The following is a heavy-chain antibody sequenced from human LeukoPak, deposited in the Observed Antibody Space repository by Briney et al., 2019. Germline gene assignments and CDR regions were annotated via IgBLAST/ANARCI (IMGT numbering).Heavy chain of an antibody. CDR1: GDSASRDSAA. V-gene: IGHV6-1*01. D-gene: IGHD2-21*01. J-gene: IGHJ4*02. Sequence: SQTLSLNCAMSGDSASRDSAAWDWIRQSPSSCLEWLGWTFYRAKRYYHLAVSEKSRLTINPDASKNRFSPQLNPVTPEDTAVYYCARGVIASGIDFWGQGTLVTVSS. CDR2: TFYRAKRYY. CDR3: ARGVIASGIDF.